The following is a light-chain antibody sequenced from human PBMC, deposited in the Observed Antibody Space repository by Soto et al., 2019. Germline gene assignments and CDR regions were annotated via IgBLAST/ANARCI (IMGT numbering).Light chain of an antibody. CDR1: GSDIGGYNF. Sequence: QSALTQPPSAYGSPGQSVTISCTGTGSDIGGYNFVSWYQQHPGKVPKLIIYEVNKRPSGVPDRFSGSKSGNTASLTVSGLQADDEADYYCSSYAGTNNRYVFGTGTKLTVL. CDR2: EVN. V-gene: IGLV2-8*01. J-gene: IGLJ1*01. CDR3: SSYAGTNNRYV.